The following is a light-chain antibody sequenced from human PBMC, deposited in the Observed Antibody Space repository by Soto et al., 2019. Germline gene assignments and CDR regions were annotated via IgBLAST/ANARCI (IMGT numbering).Light chain of an antibody. Sequence: EIVLTQSPGTLSLSPGERATLSCRASQSVSSNYLAWYQQKGGRAPRLLIYGASTRAAGIPDRFSGSGSGTDFTLTISRLEAEDFAVYYCQHYGTIPRTFGPGTKVDIQ. CDR2: GAS. CDR3: QHYGTIPRT. J-gene: IGKJ3*01. CDR1: QSVSSNY. V-gene: IGKV3-20*01.